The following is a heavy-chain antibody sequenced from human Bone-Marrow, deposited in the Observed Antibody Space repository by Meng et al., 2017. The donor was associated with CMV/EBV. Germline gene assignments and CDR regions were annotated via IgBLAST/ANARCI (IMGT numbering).Heavy chain of an antibody. V-gene: IGHV4-59*01. CDR1: GGSFSGYY. J-gene: IGHJ4*02. CDR3: ARDIDPYSSSWAFDY. Sequence: SETLSLTCTVYGGSFSGYYWSWIRQPPGKGLEWIGYIYYSGSTNYNPSLKSRVTISVDTSKNQFSLKLSSVTAADTAVYYCARDIDPYSSSWAFDYWGQGTLVTVSS. CDR2: IYYSGST. D-gene: IGHD6-13*01.